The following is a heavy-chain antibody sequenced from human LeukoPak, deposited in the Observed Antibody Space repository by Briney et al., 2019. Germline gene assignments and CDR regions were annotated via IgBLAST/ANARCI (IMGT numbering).Heavy chain of an antibody. CDR1: GYSISSGYY. CDR2: IYHSGST. J-gene: IGHJ4*02. Sequence: KPSETLSLTCTVSGYSISSGYYWGWIRQPPGKGLEWIGSIYHSGSTYYNPSLKSRVTISVDTSKNQFSLKLSSVTAADTAVYYCASVVDIVATTGGGYYFDYWGQGTLVTVSS. V-gene: IGHV4-38-2*02. CDR3: ASVVDIVATTGGGYYFDY. D-gene: IGHD5-12*01.